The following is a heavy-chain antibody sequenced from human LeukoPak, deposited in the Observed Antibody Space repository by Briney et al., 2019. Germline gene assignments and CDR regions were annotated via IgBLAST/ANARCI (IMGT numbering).Heavy chain of an antibody. Sequence: ASVKVSCKVSGYTLTELSMHWVRQAPGKGLEWMGGFDPEDGEIIYAQKFQGRVTMTEDTSTDTAYMELSSLRSEDTAVYYCATELWYNRNYVYDDWGQGSLVTVSS. CDR2: FDPEDGEI. CDR1: GYTLTELS. V-gene: IGHV1-24*01. D-gene: IGHD1-7*01. CDR3: ATELWYNRNYVYDD. J-gene: IGHJ4*02.